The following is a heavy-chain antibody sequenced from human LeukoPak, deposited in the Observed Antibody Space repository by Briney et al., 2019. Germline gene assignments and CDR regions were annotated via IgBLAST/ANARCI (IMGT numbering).Heavy chain of an antibody. V-gene: IGHV3-23*01. CDR3: AKGRPNGRQPAAY. CDR2: ITGSSDAI. J-gene: IGHJ4*02. Sequence: GGSLRLSCAASGLTFSTYVMTWVRQAPGEGLEWVSIITGSSDAIHYAGSVKGRFTISRDNSKNTLYLQMNSLRPEDTAIYYCAKGRPNGRQPAAYWGQGTLVTVSS. CDR1: GLTFSTYV. D-gene: IGHD6-13*01.